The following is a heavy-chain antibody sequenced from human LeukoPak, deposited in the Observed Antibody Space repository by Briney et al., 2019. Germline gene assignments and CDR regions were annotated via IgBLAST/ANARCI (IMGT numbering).Heavy chain of an antibody. CDR3: ARVGGGNYYYYGLDV. J-gene: IGHJ6*02. V-gene: IGHV4-59*08. CDR1: GGSISSYY. CDR2: IYYSGST. D-gene: IGHD2-15*01. Sequence: PSETLSLTCTVSGGSISSYYWSWIRQPPGKGLEWIGFIYYSGSTNYNPSLKSRVTISVDTSKNQFSLKLSSVTAADTAVYCCARVGGGNYYYYGLDVWGQGTTVTVSS.